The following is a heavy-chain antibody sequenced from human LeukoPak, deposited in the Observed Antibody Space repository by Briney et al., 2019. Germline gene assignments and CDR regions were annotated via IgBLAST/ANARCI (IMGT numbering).Heavy chain of an antibody. CDR2: INEDGSDK. D-gene: IGHD3-22*01. J-gene: IGHJ4*02. V-gene: IGHV3-7*01. Sequence: GGSLRLSCAASGFTFNNYWMSWIRQAPGKGLKWAAHINEDGSDKYYVDSVKGRFTISRDNAKNSLYLQMNSLRAEDTAVYYCVSWAGKYYETSDYSLASSNSWGQGTLVTVSS. CDR1: GFTFNNYW. CDR3: VSWAGKYYETSDYSLASSNS.